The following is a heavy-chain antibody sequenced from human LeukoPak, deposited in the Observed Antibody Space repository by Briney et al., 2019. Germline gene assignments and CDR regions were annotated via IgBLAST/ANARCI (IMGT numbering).Heavy chain of an antibody. D-gene: IGHD5-18*01. Sequence: SETLSLTCTVSGGSISTYYWSWIRQPPGKGLEWIGYIYYSGSTKYNPPLKSRVTISVDASKNQFSLRLSSLTAADTAVYYCARGALDTKTRFDYWGQGTLVTVSS. CDR3: ARGALDTKTRFDY. V-gene: IGHV4-59*01. CDR1: GGSISTYY. CDR2: IYYSGST. J-gene: IGHJ4*02.